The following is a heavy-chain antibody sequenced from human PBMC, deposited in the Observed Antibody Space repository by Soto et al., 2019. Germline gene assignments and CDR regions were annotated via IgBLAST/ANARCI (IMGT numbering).Heavy chain of an antibody. CDR1: GGSFSGYY. CDR2: INHSGSP. V-gene: IGHV4-34*01. D-gene: IGHD3-3*01. J-gene: IGHJ4*02. Sequence: SETLSLSCAVSGGSFSGYYWTWIRQPPGKGLEWIGEINHSGSPNYTPSLKSRVAISVDTSTNQFSLKLSFVTDADTAVYFCAGTHYDFSSGYRAFDFWGQGTLVTVSS. CDR3: AGTHYDFSSGYRAFDF.